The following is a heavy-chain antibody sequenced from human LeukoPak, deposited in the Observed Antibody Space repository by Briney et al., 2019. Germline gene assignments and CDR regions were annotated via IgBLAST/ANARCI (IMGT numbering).Heavy chain of an antibody. CDR3: AGAQGGNWFDP. D-gene: IGHD3-16*01. V-gene: IGHV4-38-2*01. CDR2: IYHSGST. J-gene: IGHJ5*02. CDR1: GYSIRSGYY. Sequence: PSETLSLTCAVSGYSIRSGYYWGWIRQPPGKGLEWIGSIYHSGSTYYNPSLKSRVTISVDTSKNQFSLKLSSVTAADTAVYYCAGAQGGNWFDPWGQGTLVTVSS.